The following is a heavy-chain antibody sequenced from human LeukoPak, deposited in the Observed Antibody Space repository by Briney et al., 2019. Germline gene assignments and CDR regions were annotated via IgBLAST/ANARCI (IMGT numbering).Heavy chain of an antibody. J-gene: IGHJ4*02. CDR2: IYYSGST. V-gene: IGHV4-61*01. CDR3: ARTYCSSTSCYEDY. Sequence: SETLSLTCTVSGGSISSSSYYWSWIRQPPGKGLEWIRYIYYSGSTNYNPSLKSRVTISVDTSKNQFSLKLSSVTAADTAVYYCARTYCSSTSCYEDYWGQGTLVTVSS. D-gene: IGHD2-2*01. CDR1: GGSISSSSYY.